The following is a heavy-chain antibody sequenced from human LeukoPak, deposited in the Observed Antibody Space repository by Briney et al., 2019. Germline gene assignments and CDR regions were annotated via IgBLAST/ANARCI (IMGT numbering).Heavy chain of an antibody. CDR1: GFTFSTYV. J-gene: IGHJ4*02. CDR3: AKGSGYDTDFDY. V-gene: IGHV3-23*01. Sequence: GGSLRLSCAASGFTFSTYVMSWVRQAPGKGLEWVSGISGSGDNTYYADSVKGSFTVSRDNSKNTLYLQMNSLRDEDTAIYYCAKGSGYDTDFDYWGQGTLVTVSS. CDR2: ISGSGDNT. D-gene: IGHD3-9*01.